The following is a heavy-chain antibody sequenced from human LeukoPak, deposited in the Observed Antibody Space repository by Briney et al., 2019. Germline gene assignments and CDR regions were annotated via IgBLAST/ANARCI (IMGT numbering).Heavy chain of an antibody. CDR1: GYTFTSYG. V-gene: IGHV1-18*01. J-gene: IGHJ6*03. Sequence: GASVKVSCKASGYTFTSYGISWVRQAPGQGLEWMGWISAYNGNTNYAQKLQGRVTMTTDTSTSTAYMELRSLRSDDTAVYYCAREVSYSYGYGAPYYYYMDVWGKGTTVTISS. CDR2: ISAYNGNT. D-gene: IGHD5-18*01. CDR3: AREVSYSYGYGAPYYYYMDV.